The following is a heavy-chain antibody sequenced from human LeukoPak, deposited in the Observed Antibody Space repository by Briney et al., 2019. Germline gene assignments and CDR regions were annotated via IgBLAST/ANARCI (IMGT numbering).Heavy chain of an antibody. CDR1: GHTFTGYY. CDR2: INPNSGGT. CDR3: ARVTVYSSSSFDP. Sequence: ASVKVSCKASGHTFTGYYMHWVRQAPGQGLEWMGWINPNSGGTNYAQKFQGRVTMTRDTSISTAYMELSRLRSDDTAVYYCARVTVYSSSSFDPWGQGTLVTVSS. J-gene: IGHJ5*02. V-gene: IGHV1-2*02. D-gene: IGHD6-6*01.